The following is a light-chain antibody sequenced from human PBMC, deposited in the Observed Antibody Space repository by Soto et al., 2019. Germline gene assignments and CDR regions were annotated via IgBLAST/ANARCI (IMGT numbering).Light chain of an antibody. Sequence: QAVVTQPPSASGTPGQRVTISCSGSSSSIGSNHVYWYQHRPGTAPKLLIYTNNQRPSGVPDRFSGSKSGTSASLAISGLRSEDEADYYCAAWHDNLSGVIFGGGTKLTVL. CDR3: AAWHDNLSGVI. V-gene: IGLV1-47*02. J-gene: IGLJ2*01. CDR1: SSSIGSNH. CDR2: TNN.